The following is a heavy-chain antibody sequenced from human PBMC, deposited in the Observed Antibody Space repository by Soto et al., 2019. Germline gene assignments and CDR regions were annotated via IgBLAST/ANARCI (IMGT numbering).Heavy chain of an antibody. D-gene: IGHD6-6*01. CDR2: IYYSGIT. V-gene: IGHV4-39*01. J-gene: IGHJ4*02. Sequence: XETLSLPGTVSGGSISSSSYYWGWIRQPPGKVLEWIGSIYYSGITYYNPSLKSRVTISVDTSKNQFSLKLSSVTAADTAVYYCARRGRIRSSSPSYFDYWGQGTLVTVSS. CDR1: GGSISSSSYY. CDR3: ARRGRIRSSSPSYFDY.